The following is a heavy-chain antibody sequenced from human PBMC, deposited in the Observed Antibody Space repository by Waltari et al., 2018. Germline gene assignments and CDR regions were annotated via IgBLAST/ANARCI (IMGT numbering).Heavy chain of an antibody. V-gene: IGHV3-21*01. J-gene: IGHJ5*02. CDR2: ISSKSTYI. Sequence: QLVESGGGLVKPGSSLRLSCAASGFSFSDYNMHGLRRAPGKGLEWVSSISSKSTYIYYADSVRGRFSISRDNAENSLFLQMNNLRGEDTAVYYCARDTIFYGSGSYDPWGQGTRVTVSS. CDR1: GFSFSDYN. CDR3: ARDTIFYGSGSYDP. D-gene: IGHD3-10*01.